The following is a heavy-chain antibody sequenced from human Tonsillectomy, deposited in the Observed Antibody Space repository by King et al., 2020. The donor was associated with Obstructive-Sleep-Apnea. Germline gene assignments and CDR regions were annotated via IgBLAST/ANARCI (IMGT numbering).Heavy chain of an antibody. D-gene: IGHD1-26*01. CDR3: AKLSGSYSWGGLDY. Sequence: VQLVESGGGLVQPGGSLRLSCGASGFTFSNYAMSWVRQAPGKGLEWLSGISDSGGSTYYADSVKGRFTISRDNSKNTLYLQMNSLRAEDTAVFYRAKLSGSYSWGGLDYWGRGTLVTVSS. J-gene: IGHJ4*02. CDR2: ISDSGGST. V-gene: IGHV3-23*04. CDR1: GFTFSNYA.